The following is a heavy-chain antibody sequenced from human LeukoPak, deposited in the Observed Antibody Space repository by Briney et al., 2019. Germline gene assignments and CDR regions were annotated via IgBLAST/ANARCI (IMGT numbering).Heavy chain of an antibody. D-gene: IGHD3-10*02. Sequence: SGTLSLTCTVSGASISSSNWWTWVRQPPGEALEWIGEIYHAGSTKYNPSLRSRLTISVDKSKNSFSLSLTSVTAADTAVYYCARDRFLFGDARSTVTDYWGQGTLVTVSS. J-gene: IGHJ4*02. V-gene: IGHV4-4*02. CDR1: GASISSSNW. CDR3: ARDRFLFGDARSTVTDY. CDR2: IYHAGST.